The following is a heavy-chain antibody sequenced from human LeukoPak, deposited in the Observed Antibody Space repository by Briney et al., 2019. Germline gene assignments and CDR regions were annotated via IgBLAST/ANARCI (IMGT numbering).Heavy chain of an antibody. J-gene: IGHJ6*04. Sequence: SETLSLTCAVSGGSISSSNWWSWVRQPPGKGLEWIGEIYHSGSTNYNPSLKSRVTISVDKSTNQFSLKLSSVTAADTAVYYCARGYGSGAYYYYGMDVWGKGTTVTVSS. CDR1: GGSISSSNW. CDR3: ARGYGSGAYYYYGMDV. D-gene: IGHD3-10*01. CDR2: IYHSGST. V-gene: IGHV4-4*02.